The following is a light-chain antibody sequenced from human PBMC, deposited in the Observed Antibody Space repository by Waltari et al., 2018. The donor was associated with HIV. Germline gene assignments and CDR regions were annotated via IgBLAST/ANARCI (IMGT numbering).Light chain of an antibody. CDR2: EVL. CDR3: SSYGGNSNVI. V-gene: IGLV2-8*01. J-gene: IGLJ2*01. Sequence: SALTQPPSASGSPGQSVTISCTGTSSDFGDYDYVSWYQHQPGEAPKLLIYEVLKRPSGVPHRFSGSKSGNTASLTVSGLQAEDEADYYCSSYGGNSNVIFGGGTKLTVL. CDR1: SSDFGDYDY.